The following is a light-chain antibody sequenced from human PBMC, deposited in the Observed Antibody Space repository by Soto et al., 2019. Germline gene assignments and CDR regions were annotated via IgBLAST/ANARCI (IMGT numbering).Light chain of an antibody. J-gene: IGKJ1*01. CDR1: QTIYSN. V-gene: IGKV3-15*01. CDR3: QQYQNLWT. Sequence: IVRTQSPATLSVSPGERATLSCRAGQTIYSNVAWYQQRPGQAPRLLIYRASTRATGVPARFSGSWSGTEFTLTISGLQSEDFALYYCQQYQNLWTFGQGTKVEIK. CDR2: RAS.